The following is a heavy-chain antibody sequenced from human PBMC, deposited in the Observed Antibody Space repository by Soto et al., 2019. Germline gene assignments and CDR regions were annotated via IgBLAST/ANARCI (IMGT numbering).Heavy chain of an antibody. J-gene: IGHJ4*02. CDR2: IYPVDSDT. CDR3: ARQGTTYGPDY. V-gene: IGHV5-51*01. Sequence: GESLKISCTASGYSFTSYWIGWVRQMPGKGLEWMGIIYPVDSDTRYSPSFQGQVTISADKSINTAYLQWSSLEASDTAMYYCARQGTTYGPDYRGQGTLVTVSS. CDR1: GYSFTSYW. D-gene: IGHD3-10*01.